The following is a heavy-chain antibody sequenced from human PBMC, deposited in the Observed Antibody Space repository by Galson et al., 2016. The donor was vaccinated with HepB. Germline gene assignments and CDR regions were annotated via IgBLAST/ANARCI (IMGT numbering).Heavy chain of an antibody. CDR2: INYNGGST. J-gene: IGHJ4*02. CDR1: GFTFSSYS. V-gene: IGHV3-64D*08. D-gene: IGHD6-19*01. CDR3: VNEFAVAGTLRVDY. Sequence: SLRLSCAASGFTFSSYSMHWVRQAPGKGLEYVSVINYNGGSTYYADSVKGRFTVSRDNSKNTLYLQMSSLRPEDTAVYYCVNEFAVAGTLRVDYWGQGTLVTVSS.